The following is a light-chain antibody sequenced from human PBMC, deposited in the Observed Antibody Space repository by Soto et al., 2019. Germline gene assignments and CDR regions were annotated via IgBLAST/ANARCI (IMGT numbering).Light chain of an antibody. CDR3: QQSYITPLT. V-gene: IGKV1-39*01. CDR1: QTISSY. J-gene: IGKJ4*01. Sequence: DIQTTQSPSSLSASVGDKVTITCRASQTISSYLNWYQQKPGKAPELLISAASNLQSGVPSRFSGSASGTDFTLTIRSLQTEDFATYYCQQSYITPLTFGGGTKVDIK. CDR2: AAS.